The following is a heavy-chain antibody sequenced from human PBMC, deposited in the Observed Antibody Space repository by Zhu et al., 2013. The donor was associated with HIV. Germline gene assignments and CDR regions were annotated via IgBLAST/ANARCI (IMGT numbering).Heavy chain of an antibody. Sequence: QVQLVQSGAEVKKPGSSVKVSCKASGGTFSSYAISWVRQAPGQGLEWMGGIIPIFGTANYAQKFQGRVTITADESTSTAYMELSSLRSEDTAVYYCARDVRGVRYYDSSGYYYEWGYWGQGTLVTVSS. CDR3: ARDVRGVRYYDSSGYYYEWGY. D-gene: IGHD3-22*01. V-gene: IGHV1-69*01. J-gene: IGHJ4*02. CDR2: IIPIFGTA. CDR1: GGTFSSYA.